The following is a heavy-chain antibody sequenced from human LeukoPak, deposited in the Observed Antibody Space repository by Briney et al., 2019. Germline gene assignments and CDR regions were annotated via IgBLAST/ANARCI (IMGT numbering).Heavy chain of an antibody. D-gene: IGHD6-13*01. Sequence: SETLSLTCTVSGVSISSYYWSWLRQPPGKGLEWIGYIYTSGSTNYNPSLKSRVTISVDTSKNQFSLKLSSVTAADTAVYYCARGDSSSWYKTHYYYYMDVWGKGTTVTVSS. CDR1: GVSISSYY. J-gene: IGHJ6*03. CDR2: IYTSGST. V-gene: IGHV4-4*09. CDR3: ARGDSSSWYKTHYYYYMDV.